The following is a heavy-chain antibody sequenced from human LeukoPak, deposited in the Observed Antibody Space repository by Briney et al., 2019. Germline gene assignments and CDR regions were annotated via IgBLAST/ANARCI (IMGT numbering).Heavy chain of an antibody. CDR1: GFTFSSYA. CDR2: ISGSGGST. D-gene: IGHD3-10*01. V-gene: IGHV3-23*01. CDR3: ANAPRGVRGVIGGTVDY. Sequence: GGSLRLSCAASGFTFSSYAMSWVRQAPGKGLEWVSAISGSGGSTYYADSVKGRFTISRDNSKNTLYLQMNSLRAEDTAVYYCANAPRGVRGVIGGTVDYWGQGTLVTVSS. J-gene: IGHJ4*02.